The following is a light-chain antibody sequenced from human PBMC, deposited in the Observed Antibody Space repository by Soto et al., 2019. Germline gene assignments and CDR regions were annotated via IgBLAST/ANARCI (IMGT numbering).Light chain of an antibody. CDR2: GAS. V-gene: IGKV3-20*01. CDR1: QNIGSSN. Sequence: EIVLTQSPGTLSLSPGERATLSCRASQNIGSSNVAWYQHKTGLAPRLLLYGASTRATGIPDRFSGGGSGTDFTLTITRLEPEDFGVYYCQHYQTFLPLTFGGGTKVEIK. J-gene: IGKJ4*01. CDR3: QHYQTFLPLT.